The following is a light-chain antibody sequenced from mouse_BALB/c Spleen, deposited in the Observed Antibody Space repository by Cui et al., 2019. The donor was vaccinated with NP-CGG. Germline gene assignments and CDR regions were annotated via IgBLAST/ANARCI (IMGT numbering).Light chain of an antibody. Sequence: QAVVTKESALTTSPGETVTLTCRSSTGAVTTSNYANWVQEKPDHLFTGLIGGTNNRVPGVPARFSGSLIGDKAALTITGAQTEDEAMYFCALWYSNHWVFGGGTKLTVL. J-gene: IGLJ1*01. CDR1: TGAVTTSNY. CDR3: ALWYSNHWV. CDR2: GTN. V-gene: IGLV1*01.